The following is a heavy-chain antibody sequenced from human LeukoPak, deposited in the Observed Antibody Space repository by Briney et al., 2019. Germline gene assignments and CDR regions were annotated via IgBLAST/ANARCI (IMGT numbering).Heavy chain of an antibody. CDR1: GFTFSNYA. CDR3: AKGGGYEAQYYYYYLDV. D-gene: IGHD5-12*01. CDR2: ISYDDTNK. V-gene: IGHV3-30*04. Sequence: GGSLRLSCAASGFTFSNYALHWVRQAPGKGLEGAAVISYDDTNKYYVDSVKGRFTISRDNSKNTLYLQMKSLRAEDTAVYYCAKGGGYEAQYYYYYLDVWGKGTTVTISS. J-gene: IGHJ6*03.